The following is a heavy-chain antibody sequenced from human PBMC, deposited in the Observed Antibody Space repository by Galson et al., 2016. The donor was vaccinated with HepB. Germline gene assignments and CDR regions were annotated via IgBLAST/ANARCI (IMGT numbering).Heavy chain of an antibody. Sequence: SLRLSCAASGFTFDDYTMHWVRQAPGKGLEWVSLISWDGGSTYYADSVKGRFTISRDNSKNSLYLQMNSLRTEDTALYYCAKDRRSGRTDDYYYTYYYYYGMDVWGQGTTVTVSS. CDR3: AKDRRSGRTDDYYYTYYYYYGMDV. V-gene: IGHV3-43*01. D-gene: IGHD3-3*01. J-gene: IGHJ6*02. CDR2: ISWDGGST. CDR1: GFTFDDYT.